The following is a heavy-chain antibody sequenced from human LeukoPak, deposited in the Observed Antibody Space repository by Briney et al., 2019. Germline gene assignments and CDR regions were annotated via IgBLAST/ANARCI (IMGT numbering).Heavy chain of an antibody. CDR2: IIPIFGTA. CDR1: GGTFSSYA. V-gene: IGHV1-69*05. D-gene: IGHD3-22*01. Sequence: GASVKVSCKASGGTFSSYAISWVRQAPGQGLEWMGRIIPIFGTANYAQKFQGRVTITTDESTSTAYMELSSLRSEDTAVYYCAPEILFGYYDSSGYYYGYWGQGTLVTVSS. J-gene: IGHJ4*02. CDR3: APEILFGYYDSSGYYYGY.